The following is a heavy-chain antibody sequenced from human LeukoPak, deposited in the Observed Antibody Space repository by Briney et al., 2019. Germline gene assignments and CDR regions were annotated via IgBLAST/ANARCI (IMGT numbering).Heavy chain of an antibody. V-gene: IGHV1-69*06. Sequence: GSSVKVSCNASGGTFSSYAISWVRQAPGQGLEWMGGIIPIFGTANYAQKFQGRVTITADKSTSTAYMELSSLRSEDTAVYYCAREGSVTARLPDYWGQGTLVTVSS. J-gene: IGHJ4*02. D-gene: IGHD2-21*02. CDR1: GGTFSSYA. CDR2: IIPIFGTA. CDR3: AREGSVTARLPDY.